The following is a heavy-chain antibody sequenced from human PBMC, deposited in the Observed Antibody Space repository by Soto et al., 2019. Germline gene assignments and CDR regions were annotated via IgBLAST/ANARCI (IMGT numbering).Heavy chain of an antibody. CDR2: VYWDDDK. CDR3: AHTLYPSTTVPCAY. J-gene: IGHJ4*02. D-gene: IGHD1-1*01. Sequence: QITLKESGPALVKPTETLTLTCTFSGFSLSTSEVGVAWIRQPPGKALEWLAIVYWDDDKRYSPSLESRLTITKDTSKNQVVLTMTDMDPVDTGTYYCAHTLYPSTTVPCAYWGLGTLVTVSS. CDR1: GFSLSTSEVG. V-gene: IGHV2-5*02.